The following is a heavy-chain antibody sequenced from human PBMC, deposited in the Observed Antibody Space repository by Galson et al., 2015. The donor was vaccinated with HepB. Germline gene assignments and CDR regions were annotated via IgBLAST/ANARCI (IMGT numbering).Heavy chain of an antibody. CDR2: LHSDGSP. V-gene: IGHV3-66*01. D-gene: IGHD6-19*01. Sequence: SLRLSCAASGFSVSSNYMHWVRQAPGKGLEWVSLLHSDGSPSYADAVKGRFTISRDNSKNTLYPQMTSLRAEDTAVYYCASPFGIAVSTVLDAFDMWGQGTMVTVSS. CDR1: GFSVSSNY. J-gene: IGHJ3*02. CDR3: ASPFGIAVSTVLDAFDM.